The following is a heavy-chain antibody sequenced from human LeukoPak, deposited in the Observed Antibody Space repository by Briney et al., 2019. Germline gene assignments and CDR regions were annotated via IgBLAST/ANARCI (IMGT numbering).Heavy chain of an antibody. V-gene: IGHV3-73*01. CDR1: GFTLSGSA. CDR2: IRSKANSYAT. CDR3: TRHVTYDSSGFTDY. D-gene: IGHD3-22*01. J-gene: IGHJ4*02. Sequence: PGGSLRLSCAASGFTLSGSAMHWVRQASGKGLEWVGRIRSKANSYATAYAASVKGRFTISRDDSKNTAYLQMNSLKTEDTAVYYCTRHVTYDSSGFTDYWGQGTLVTVSS.